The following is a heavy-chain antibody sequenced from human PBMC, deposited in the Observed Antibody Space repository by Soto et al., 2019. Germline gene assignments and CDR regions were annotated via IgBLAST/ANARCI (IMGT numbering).Heavy chain of an antibody. CDR2: ILYSGST. CDR3: ARLGSSGWYQGSYFDY. Sequence: QLQLQESGPGLVKPSETLSLTCIVSGGSITRNNHYWGWIRQSPGKGLEWIGSILYSGSTNYNPSRKSRVTLSVETSKNQVSLKMSSVIAADTAVYYCARLGSSGWYQGSYFDYWGQGTLVTVSA. V-gene: IGHV4-39*01. D-gene: IGHD6-19*01. J-gene: IGHJ4*02. CDR1: GGSITRNNHY.